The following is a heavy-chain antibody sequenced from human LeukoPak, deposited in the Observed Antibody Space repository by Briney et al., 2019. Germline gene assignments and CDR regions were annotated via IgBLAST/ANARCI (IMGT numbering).Heavy chain of an antibody. Sequence: ASETLSLTCNVSGYSISSGYYWGWIRQPPEKGLEWIGSISHTGSTYKNPSLESRVTLSVDTSKNQFSLRLSSVTAADTAVYYCARESLRAATYQLPTVYYYYYMDVWGKGTTVTISS. CDR3: ARESLRAATYQLPTVYYYYYMDV. CDR1: GYSISSGYY. J-gene: IGHJ6*03. V-gene: IGHV4-38-2*02. D-gene: IGHD2-2*01. CDR2: ISHTGST.